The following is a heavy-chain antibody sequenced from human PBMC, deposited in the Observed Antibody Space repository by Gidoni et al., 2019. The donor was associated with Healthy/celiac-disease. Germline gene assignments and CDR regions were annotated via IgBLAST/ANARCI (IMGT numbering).Heavy chain of an antibody. D-gene: IGHD4-17*01. V-gene: IGHV3-30-3*01. J-gene: IGHJ5*02. CDR3: ARDGANAMNGDYGEWHWFDP. CDR2: ISYDGSNK. Sequence: QVQLVESGGGVVQPGRSLRLSCAASGFTFSSYAMPWVRQAPGKGLEWVAVISYDGSNKYYADSVKGRFTISRDNSKNTLYLQMNSLRAEDTAVYYCARDGANAMNGDYGEWHWFDPWGQGTLVTVSS. CDR1: GFTFSSYA.